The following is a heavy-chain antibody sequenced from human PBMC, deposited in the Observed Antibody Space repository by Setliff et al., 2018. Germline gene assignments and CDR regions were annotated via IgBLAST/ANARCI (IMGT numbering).Heavy chain of an antibody. CDR3: ARAQVAFFGESPFDY. D-gene: IGHD3-10*01. CDR2: ISGSGGTT. Sequence: HPGGSLRLSCAASGFTFSSYAMSWVRQAPGKGLEWVSGISGSGGTTYYADSVRGRFIISRDNSKNTLHLQMNSLTAEDTAVYYCARAQVAFFGESPFDYWGQGTLVTVSS. CDR1: GFTFSSYA. J-gene: IGHJ4*02. V-gene: IGHV3-23*01.